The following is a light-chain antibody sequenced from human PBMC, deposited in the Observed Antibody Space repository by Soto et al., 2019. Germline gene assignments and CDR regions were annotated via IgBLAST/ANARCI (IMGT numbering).Light chain of an antibody. V-gene: IGKV1-39*01. CDR3: QQSSSSPRT. Sequence: DIQMTQSPSSLSASVGDRVTITCRASQNIGSYLHWYQHIPGKAPKVLIFFASDLQSGVPSRFSGSGSGTHFTLTFSPLQPEDVATYYFQQSSSSPRTFGPGTRVEIK. CDR2: FAS. CDR1: QNIGSY. J-gene: IGKJ1*01.